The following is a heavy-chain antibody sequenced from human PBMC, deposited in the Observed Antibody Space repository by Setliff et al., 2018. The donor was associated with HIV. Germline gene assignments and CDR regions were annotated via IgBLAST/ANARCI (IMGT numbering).Heavy chain of an antibody. CDR2: ISWNSGST. CDR3: SRHLGYCSTTNSC. J-gene: IGHJ4*02. CDR1: GFTFDDYA. Sequence: CAASGFTFDDYAMHWVRQAPGKGLEWVSGISWNSGSTTYADSVKGRFTISRDNAKNTLYLQMNSLRSEDTAVYYCSRHLGYCSTTNSCWGQGTPVTVSS. V-gene: IGHV3-9*01. D-gene: IGHD2-2*03.